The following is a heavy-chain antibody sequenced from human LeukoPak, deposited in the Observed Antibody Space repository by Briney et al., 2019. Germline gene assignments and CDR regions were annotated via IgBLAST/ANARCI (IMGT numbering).Heavy chain of an antibody. V-gene: IGHV1-2*02. CDR2: INPNSGGT. CDR1: GYTFTGYY. D-gene: IGHD2-2*01. J-gene: IGHJ3*02. Sequence: GASVKVSCKASGYTFTGYYMHWVRQAPGQGLEWMGWINPNSGGTNYAQKFQGRVTMTRDTSISTAYMELSRLRSDDTAVYYCATDIVVVPAAILHAFDIWGQGTMVTVSS. CDR3: ATDIVVVPAAILHAFDI.